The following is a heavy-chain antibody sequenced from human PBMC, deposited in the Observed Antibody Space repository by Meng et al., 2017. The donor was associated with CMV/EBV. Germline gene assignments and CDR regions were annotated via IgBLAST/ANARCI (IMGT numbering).Heavy chain of an antibody. V-gene: IGHV3-74*01. D-gene: IGHD3-3*01. CDR3: AREDVLRFLEWLSGRQPPDY. Sequence: SYWMHWVSHAPGKGLVWVSRINSDGSSTSYADSVKGRFTISRDNAKNTLYLQMNSLRAEDTAVYYCAREDVLRFLEWLSGRQPPDYWGQGTLVTVSS. CDR1: SYW. CDR2: INSDGSST. J-gene: IGHJ4*02.